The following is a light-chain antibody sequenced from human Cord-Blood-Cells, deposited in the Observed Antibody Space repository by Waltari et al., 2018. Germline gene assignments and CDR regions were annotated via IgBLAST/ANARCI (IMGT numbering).Light chain of an antibody. J-gene: IGKJ4*01. CDR1: QSVSSY. Sequence: EIVLTQSPATLSLSPGERATLSCRARQSVSSYLAWYQQKPGQAPRLLIYDASNRATGITARFSGSGSGTDFTLTISSLEPEDFAVYYCQQRRNWLTFGGGTKVEIK. CDR3: QQRRNWLT. V-gene: IGKV3-11*01. CDR2: DAS.